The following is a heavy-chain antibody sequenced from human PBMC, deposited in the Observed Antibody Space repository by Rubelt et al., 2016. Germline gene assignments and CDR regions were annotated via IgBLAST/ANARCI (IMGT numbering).Heavy chain of an antibody. J-gene: IGHJ1*01. Sequence: QVQLQESGPRLVKPSGTLSLTCSVSGDSIAISYWWSWVRQTPGKGLEWIGDIYHTGVTNYNPSHKSRVNIAIVKSKKQFSLRLTSVAAADTGVYYCARGPQEAKVAGTDAFDFWGQGTVVTVSS. D-gene: IGHD6-19*01. CDR3: ARGPQEAKVAGTDAFDF. CDR1: GDSIAISYW. CDR2: IYHTGVT. V-gene: IGHV4-4*02.